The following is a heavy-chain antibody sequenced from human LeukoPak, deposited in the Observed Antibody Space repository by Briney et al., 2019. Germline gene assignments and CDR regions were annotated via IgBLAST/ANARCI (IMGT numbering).Heavy chain of an antibody. CDR3: ARADNSGYLGY. Sequence: ASVKVSCKASGYTFTSYYMHWVRQAPGQGLEWMGIINPSGGSTSYAQKFQGRVTMTRDMSTSTVYMELSSLRSEDTAVYYCARADNSGYLGYWGQGTLVTVSS. CDR1: GYTFTSYY. D-gene: IGHD3-22*01. V-gene: IGHV1-46*01. CDR2: INPSGGST. J-gene: IGHJ4*02.